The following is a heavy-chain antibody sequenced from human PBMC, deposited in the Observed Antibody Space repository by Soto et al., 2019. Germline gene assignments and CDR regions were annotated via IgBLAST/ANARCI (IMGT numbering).Heavy chain of an antibody. J-gene: IGHJ4*02. CDR2: IYYSGST. V-gene: IGHV4-31*03. CDR1: GGSISSGGYY. D-gene: IGHD3-10*01. Sequence: QVQLQESGPGLVKPSQTLSLTCTVSGGSISSGGYYWSWIRQHPGKGLEWIGYIYYSGSTYYNPSLKSRVTISADTSKNQFSLKLNSVTAADTAVYYCARETVIIANFFDYWGQGTLVTVSS. CDR3: ARETVIIANFFDY.